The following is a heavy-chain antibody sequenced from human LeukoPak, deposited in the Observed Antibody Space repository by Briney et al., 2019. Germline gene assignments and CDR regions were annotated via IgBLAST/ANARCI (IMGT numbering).Heavy chain of an antibody. J-gene: IGHJ4*02. V-gene: IGHV4-39*07. CDR1: GGSISSSSYY. CDR3: ARNGGYSYGYFDY. Sequence: PSETLSLTCTVSGGSISSSSYYWGWIRQPPGKGLEWIGSIYYSGSTYYNPSLKSRVTISVDTSKNQFSLKLSSVTAADTAVYYCARNGGYSYGYFDYWGQGTLVTVSS. D-gene: IGHD5-18*01. CDR2: IYYSGST.